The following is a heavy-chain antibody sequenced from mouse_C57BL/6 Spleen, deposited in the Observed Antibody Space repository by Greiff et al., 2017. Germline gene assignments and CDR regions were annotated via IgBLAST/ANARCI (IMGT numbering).Heavy chain of an antibody. V-gene: IGHV1-50*01. CDR2: IDPSDSYT. CDR1: GYTFTSYW. D-gene: IGHD1-1*01. CDR3: GLTTVVATDAMDY. J-gene: IGHJ4*01. Sequence: QVQLQQPGAELVKPGASVKLSCKASGYTFTSYWMQWVKQRPGQGLEWIGEIDPSDSYTNYNQKFKGKATLTVDTSSSTAYMQLSSLTSEDSAVDYCGLTTVVATDAMDYWGQGTSVTVSS.